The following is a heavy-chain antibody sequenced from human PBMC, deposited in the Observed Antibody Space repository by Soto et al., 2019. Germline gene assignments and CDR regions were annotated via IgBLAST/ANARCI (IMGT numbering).Heavy chain of an antibody. Sequence: QVQLQESGPGLVKPSQTLSLTCTVSGGSISSGGYYWSWIRQHPGQGPEWIGYIYYSGSTYYNPPLESRVTIPVDTSKNQCSLKLSSVTAADTAVYYCARVLPAAMNWFDPWGQGTLVTVSS. CDR1: GGSISSGGYY. CDR2: IYYSGST. V-gene: IGHV4-31*03. CDR3: ARVLPAAMNWFDP. D-gene: IGHD2-2*01. J-gene: IGHJ5*02.